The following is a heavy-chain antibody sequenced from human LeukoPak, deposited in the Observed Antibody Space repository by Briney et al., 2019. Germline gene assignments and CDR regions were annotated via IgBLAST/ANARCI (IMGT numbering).Heavy chain of an antibody. CDR2: ISAGNGNT. V-gene: IGHV1-3*01. D-gene: IGHD1-26*01. J-gene: IGHJ4*02. Sequence: GASVKASCKASGYTFTSYAIHWVRQAPGQRLEWMGWISAGNGNTKYSQNFQGRVTFISNTPATTAFMELSSLRSEDAAVYYCARDSGSGSNDYWGQGTLVTVSS. CDR1: GYTFTSYA. CDR3: ARDSGSGSNDY.